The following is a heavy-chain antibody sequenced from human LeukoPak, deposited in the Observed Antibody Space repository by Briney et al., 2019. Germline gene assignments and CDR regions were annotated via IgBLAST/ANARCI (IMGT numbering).Heavy chain of an antibody. J-gene: IGHJ6*03. CDR3: ESLRSYYYYYMDV. Sequence: GGSLRLSCAASGFTFSSYSINWVRQAPGKGLEGFSYISSSSSTIYYEDSVQGRFTISRDNAKNSLYLQMNSLRAEDTAVYYCESLRSYYYYYMDVWGKGTTVTVSS. CDR2: ISSSSSTI. D-gene: IGHD3-9*01. CDR1: GFTFSSYS. V-gene: IGHV3-48*01.